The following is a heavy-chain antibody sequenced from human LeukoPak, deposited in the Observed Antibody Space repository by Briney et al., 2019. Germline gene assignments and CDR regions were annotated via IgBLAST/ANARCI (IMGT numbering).Heavy chain of an antibody. CDR2: IKSKTDGGTT. CDR1: GFTFSNAW. V-gene: IGHV3-15*01. J-gene: IGHJ6*04. Sequence: GGSLRLSCAASGFTFSNAWMSWVRQAPGKGLEWVGRIKSKTDGGTTDYAAPVKGRFTISRDDSKNTLYLQMNSLKTEDTAVYYCTTDQVIVAVPAARGSGMDVWGKGTTVTVSS. D-gene: IGHD2-2*01. CDR3: TTDQVIVAVPAARGSGMDV.